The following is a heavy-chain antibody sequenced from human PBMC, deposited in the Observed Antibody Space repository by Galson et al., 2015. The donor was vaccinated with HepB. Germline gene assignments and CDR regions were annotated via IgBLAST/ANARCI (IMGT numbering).Heavy chain of an antibody. CDR3: ARAMAYCSSSSCHSFYYYYVDV. CDR1: GFTFSSYW. V-gene: IGHV3-7*01. D-gene: IGHD2-2*01. Sequence: SLRLSCAASGFTFSSYWMSWVRQAPGKGLEWVANIKQDGNEKYYVDSVKGRLTISRDNVKKSLFLQMNSLRADDTAVYYCARAMAYCSSSSCHSFYYYYVDVGGKGTTVTVSS. CDR2: IKQDGNEK. J-gene: IGHJ6*03.